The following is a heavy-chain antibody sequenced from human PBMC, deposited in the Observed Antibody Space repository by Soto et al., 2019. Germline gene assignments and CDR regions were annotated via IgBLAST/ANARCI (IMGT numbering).Heavy chain of an antibody. J-gene: IGHJ6*02. Sequence: GGSLRLSCAASGSTFNIYALHWVRQAPGKGLEWVAVISFDGTKKYYSDSVKGRFTISRDNLKNTLYLQMNNLRVEDAALYFCAREDDYGYRYINYGLDVWGQGTTVTVSS. D-gene: IGHD4-17*01. CDR1: GSTFNIYA. CDR3: AREDDYGYRYINYGLDV. CDR2: ISFDGTKK. V-gene: IGHV3-30-3*01.